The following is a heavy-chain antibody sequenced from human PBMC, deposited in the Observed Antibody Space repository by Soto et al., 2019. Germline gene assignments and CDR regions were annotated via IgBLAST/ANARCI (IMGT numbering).Heavy chain of an antibody. D-gene: IGHD5-12*01. CDR1: GFIFSSYA. CDR2: ISGSGSNT. Sequence: EVQLLESGGGLVQPGGSLRLSCAASGFIFSSYALSWVRQAPGKGLEWVSGISGSGSNTYYADSVKGRFTISRDNSESTLVLQMHSLRGEDTAVYYCANARYYSGNWSGLDYWGQGTLVTVSS. V-gene: IGHV3-23*01. CDR3: ANARYYSGNWSGLDY. J-gene: IGHJ4*02.